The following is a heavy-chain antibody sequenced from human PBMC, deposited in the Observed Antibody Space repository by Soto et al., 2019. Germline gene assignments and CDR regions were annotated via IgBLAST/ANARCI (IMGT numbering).Heavy chain of an antibody. J-gene: IGHJ6*02. CDR1: GFSLSTSGVG. CDR3: AHTFPDSSGYYNYGMDV. Sequence: QITLKESGPPLVKPTQPLTLTCTFSGFSLSTSGVGVGWIRQPPGKALEWLALIYWDDDKRYSPSLKSRLTITKDTSKNQVVLTMTNMDPVDTATYYCAHTFPDSSGYYNYGMDVWGQGTTVTVSS. CDR2: IYWDDDK. V-gene: IGHV2-5*02. D-gene: IGHD3-22*01.